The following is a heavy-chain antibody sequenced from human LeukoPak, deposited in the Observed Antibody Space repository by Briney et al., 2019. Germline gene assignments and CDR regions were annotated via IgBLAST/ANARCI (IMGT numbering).Heavy chain of an antibody. CDR1: GGSIISYY. CDR2: ISYSGST. CDR3: ARHSLHSNYATGGIDY. J-gene: IGHJ4*02. V-gene: IGHV4-59*08. Sequence: SETLSLTCTVSGGSIISYYWSWIRQPPGKGLEWIGYISYSGSTSYNSSLKSRVTISVDTSKNQFSLKLTSVTAADTAVYYCARHSLHSNYATGGIDYWGQGTLVTVSS. D-gene: IGHD4-11*01.